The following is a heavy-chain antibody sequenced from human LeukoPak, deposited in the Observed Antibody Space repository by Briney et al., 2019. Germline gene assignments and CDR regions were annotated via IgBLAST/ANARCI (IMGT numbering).Heavy chain of an antibody. Sequence: GGSLRLSCAASGFIFSSYWMAWVRQAPGKGLEWVAFIRYDGSNKYYADSVKGRFTISRDNSKNTLYLQMNSLRAEDTAVYYCAKAAANYGSGVNWFDPWGQGTLVTVSS. D-gene: IGHD3-10*01. CDR3: AKAAANYGSGVNWFDP. J-gene: IGHJ5*02. CDR1: GFIFSSYW. CDR2: IRYDGSNK. V-gene: IGHV3-30*02.